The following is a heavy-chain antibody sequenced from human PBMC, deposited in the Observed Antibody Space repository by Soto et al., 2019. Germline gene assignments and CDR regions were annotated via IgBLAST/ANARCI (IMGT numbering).Heavy chain of an antibody. V-gene: IGHV3-48*02. CDR3: VRIAVAGTARVFDY. CDR2: ISSSSSTI. D-gene: IGHD6-19*01. J-gene: IGHJ4*02. Sequence: PGGPLRLSCAASGFTFGSYSMNWVCKAPGKGLEWVSYISSSSSTIYYADSVKGRFTISRDNAKNSLYLQMNSLRDEDTAVYYCVRIAVAGTARVFDYWGQGTLVTVS. CDR1: GFTFGSYS.